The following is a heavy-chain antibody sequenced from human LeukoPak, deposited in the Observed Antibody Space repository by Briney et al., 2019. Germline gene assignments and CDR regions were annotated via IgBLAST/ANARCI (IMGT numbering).Heavy chain of an antibody. Sequence: SETLSLTCTVSGGSISSYYWGWIRQPAGKGLEWIGRIYTSGSTNHNPSLKSRVTISLDASKNQLSLKLSSVTAADTAVYYCARRHSSGWIYNYWGQGTLVTVSS. CDR3: ARRHSSGWIYNY. CDR1: GGSISSYY. J-gene: IGHJ4*02. D-gene: IGHD6-19*01. V-gene: IGHV4-4*07. CDR2: IYTSGST.